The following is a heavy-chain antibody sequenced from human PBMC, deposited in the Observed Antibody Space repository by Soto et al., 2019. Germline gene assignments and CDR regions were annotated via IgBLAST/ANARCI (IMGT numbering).Heavy chain of an antibody. CDR2: IDPDSNT. CDR1: GYSFTSYW. Sequence: GESLKISLNGSGYSFTSYWIGLVRQVPGKGLEWMGIIDPDSNTRSSPSFQGQVTISAAKSINTAYLQWSSLKAADTAMYYCARPTYSSGWRHYFDYWGQGTLVTVSS. D-gene: IGHD6-19*01. J-gene: IGHJ4*02. V-gene: IGHV5-51*01. CDR3: ARPTYSSGWRHYFDY.